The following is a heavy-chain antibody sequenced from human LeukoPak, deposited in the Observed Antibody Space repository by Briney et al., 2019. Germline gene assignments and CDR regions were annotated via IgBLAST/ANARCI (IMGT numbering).Heavy chain of an antibody. D-gene: IGHD3-10*01. J-gene: IGHJ4*02. CDR3: ARQFGDY. CDR2: IYSGGNT. V-gene: IGHV3-66*04. Sequence: PGGSLRLSCAASGFIFNTYAMSWVRQAPGKGLEWVSVIYSGGNTYYADSVKGRFTISRDNSKNTLYLQMNSLRVEDTAVYYCARQFGDYWGQGTLVTVSS. CDR1: GFIFNTYA.